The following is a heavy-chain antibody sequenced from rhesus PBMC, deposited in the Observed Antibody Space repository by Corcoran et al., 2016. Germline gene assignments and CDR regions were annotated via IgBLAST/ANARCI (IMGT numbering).Heavy chain of an antibody. CDR3: ARGGYSRTDAFAF. CDR2: ISGSTSNT. D-gene: IGHD6-13*01. Sequence: QMQLQESGPGLVKPSATLSLTCAVSGDSISSTNWWSWIRQPPGKGLKWIGYISGSTSNTNYNPSLKSRVTISTDRARNQFSLKLYSVTAADTAVYYCARGGYSRTDAFAFWGQGLRVTVSS. V-gene: IGHV4-65*01. CDR1: GDSISSTNW. J-gene: IGHJ3*01.